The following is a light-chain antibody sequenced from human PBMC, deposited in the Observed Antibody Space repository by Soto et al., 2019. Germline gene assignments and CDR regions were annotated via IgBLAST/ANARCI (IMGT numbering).Light chain of an antibody. CDR1: QSVGSS. CDR2: GAS. Sequence: EIVLTHSPGTLSLSPLEIATLSFRASQSVGSSLAWYQQKTGQAPRLLISGASSRATGIPDRFSGSGSGTDFSLTISRLEPEDFALFYCQQYLSAPITFGRGTRLEIK. CDR3: QQYLSAPIT. V-gene: IGKV3-20*01. J-gene: IGKJ5*01.